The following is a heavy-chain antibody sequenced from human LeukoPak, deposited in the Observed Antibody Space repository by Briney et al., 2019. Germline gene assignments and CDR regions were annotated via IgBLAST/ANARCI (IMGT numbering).Heavy chain of an antibody. CDR2: ISSSSSYI. V-gene: IGHV3-21*04. CDR1: GFTFSSYS. CDR3: ARSPSSGWYLGIGTFDI. J-gene: IGHJ3*02. Sequence: SGGSLRLSCAASGFTFSSYSMNWVRQAPGKGLEWVSSISSSSSYIYYADSVKGRFTISRDNAKNSLYLQMNSLRAEDTAVYYCARSPSSGWYLGIGTFDIWGQGTMVTVSS. D-gene: IGHD6-19*01.